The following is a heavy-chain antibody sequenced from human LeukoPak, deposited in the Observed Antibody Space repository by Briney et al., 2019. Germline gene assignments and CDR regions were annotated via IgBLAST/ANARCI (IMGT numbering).Heavy chain of an antibody. J-gene: IGHJ4*02. CDR2: IHYTEST. Sequence: SETLSLNCTVSGGSINNYYWAWIRQPPGKGLEWIGYIHYTESTSYNPSLRGRVTMSVDTSKNQFSLKLTSVIAADTAVYYCARILSSGPSDNWGQGALVTVSS. D-gene: IGHD3-10*02. CDR1: GGSINNYY. CDR3: ARILSSGPSDN. V-gene: IGHV4-59*01.